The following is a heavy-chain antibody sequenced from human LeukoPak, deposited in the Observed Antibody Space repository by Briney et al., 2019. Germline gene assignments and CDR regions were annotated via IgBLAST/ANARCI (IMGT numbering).Heavy chain of an antibody. CDR3: ARAMAVAGNYYYYGMDV. CDR1: GFTFSSYA. D-gene: IGHD6-19*01. V-gene: IGHV3-21*01. J-gene: IGHJ6*02. Sequence: GGSLRLSCAASGFTFSSYAVSWVRQAPGKGREWVSSISSSSSYIYYADSVKGRFTISRDNAKNSLYLQMNSLRAEDTAVYYCARAMAVAGNYYYYGMDVWGQGTTVTVSS. CDR2: ISSSSSYI.